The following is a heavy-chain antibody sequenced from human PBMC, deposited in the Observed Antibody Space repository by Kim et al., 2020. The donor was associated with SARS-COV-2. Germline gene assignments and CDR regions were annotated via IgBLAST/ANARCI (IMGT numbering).Heavy chain of an antibody. J-gene: IGHJ4*02. CDR1: GFTFSSYW. CDR3: AREGTHYYDSNGYYSTKDGGFDY. D-gene: IGHD3-22*01. V-gene: IGHV3-74*01. CDR2: INSDGSST. Sequence: GGSLRLSCAASGFTFSSYWMHWVRQAPGKGLVWVSRINSDGSSTSYADSVKGRFTISRDNAKNTLYLQMNSLRAEDTAVYYCAREGTHYYDSNGYYSTKDGGFDYWGQGTLVTVSS.